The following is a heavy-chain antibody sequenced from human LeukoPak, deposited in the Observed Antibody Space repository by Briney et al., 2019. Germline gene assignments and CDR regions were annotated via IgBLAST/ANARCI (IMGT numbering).Heavy chain of an antibody. Sequence: GGSLRLSCAASGFTFSSYSMNWARQAPGKGLEWVSSISSSSSYIYYADSVKGRFTISRDNAKNSLYLQMNSLRAEDTAVYYCARDQDSYGQDYYDSSGYYRWGQGTLVTVSS. CDR1: GFTFSSYS. CDR3: ARDQDSYGQDYYDSSGYYR. CDR2: ISSSSSYI. D-gene: IGHD3-22*01. J-gene: IGHJ4*02. V-gene: IGHV3-21*01.